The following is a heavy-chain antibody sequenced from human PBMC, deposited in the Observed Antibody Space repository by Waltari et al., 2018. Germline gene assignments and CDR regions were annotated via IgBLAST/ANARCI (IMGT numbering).Heavy chain of an antibody. J-gene: IGHJ5*02. D-gene: IGHD2-2*01. V-gene: IGHV1-69*01. CDR3: AREGCSSTSCYAGTINWFDP. Sequence: QVQLVQSGAEVKKPGSSVKVSCKASGCTFSSVAISWVRQAPGHGRDWMGGIIPVFGTANYAQKVQGRVTITADESTSTAYMELSSLRSEDTAVYYCAREGCSSTSCYAGTINWFDPWGQGTLVTVSS. CDR2: IIPVFGTA. CDR1: GCTFSSVA.